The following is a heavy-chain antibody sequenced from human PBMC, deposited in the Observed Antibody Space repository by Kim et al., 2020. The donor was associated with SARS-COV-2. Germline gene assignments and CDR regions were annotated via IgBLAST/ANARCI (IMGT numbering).Heavy chain of an antibody. CDR1: GFTFSSYG. V-gene: IGHV3-30*18. CDR2: ISYDGSNK. Sequence: GGSLRLSCAASGFTFSSYGMHWVRQAPGKGLEWVAVISYDGSNKYYADSVKGRFTISRDNSKNTLYLQMNSLRAEDTAVYYCAKEGSSSSVAGLVDYYYYYYMDVWGKGTTVTVSS. CDR3: AKEGSSSSVAGLVDYYYYYYMDV. J-gene: IGHJ6*03. D-gene: IGHD6-6*01.